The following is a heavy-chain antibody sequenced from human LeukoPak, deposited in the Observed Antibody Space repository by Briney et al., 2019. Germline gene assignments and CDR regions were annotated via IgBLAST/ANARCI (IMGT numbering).Heavy chain of an antibody. CDR3: AREFRRAVAGPLLGGY. CDR1: GYTFTGYY. Sequence: ASVKVSCKASGYTFTGYYMHWVRQAPGQGLERMGWINPNSGGTNYAQKFQGRVTMTRDTSISTAYMELSRLRSDDTAVYYCAREFRRAVAGPLLGGYWGQGTLVTVSS. D-gene: IGHD6-19*01. V-gene: IGHV1-2*02. CDR2: INPNSGGT. J-gene: IGHJ4*02.